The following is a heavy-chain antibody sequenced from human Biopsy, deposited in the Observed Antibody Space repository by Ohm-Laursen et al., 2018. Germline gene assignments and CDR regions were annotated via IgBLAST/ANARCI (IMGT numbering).Heavy chain of an antibody. J-gene: IGHJ3*01. Sequence: SLRLSCTATGFNFSIYGMHWVRQAPGKGLEWVAVTSYDGNKKYFADSVKGRFTISRDNSKSTLYLQMNSLRAEDTAVYYCANSIVPIYYDVTGEGAFDVWGQGTMVTVSS. CDR3: ANSIVPIYYDVTGEGAFDV. CDR2: TSYDGNKK. V-gene: IGHV3-30*18. CDR1: GFNFSIYG. D-gene: IGHD3-16*01.